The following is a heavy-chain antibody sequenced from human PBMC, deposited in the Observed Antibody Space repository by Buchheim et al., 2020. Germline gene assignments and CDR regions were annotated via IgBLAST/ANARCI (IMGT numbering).Heavy chain of an antibody. CDR2: ISYDGSNK. J-gene: IGHJ4*02. Sequence: QVQLVESGGGVVQPGRSLRLSCAASGFTFSSYGMHWVRQAPDKGLEWVAVISYDGSNKYYADSVKGRFTISRDNSKNTLYLQMNSLRAEDTAVYYCAKPGAYCGGDCYFDYWGQGTL. V-gene: IGHV3-30*18. CDR1: GFTFSSYG. D-gene: IGHD2-21*01. CDR3: AKPGAYCGGDCYFDY.